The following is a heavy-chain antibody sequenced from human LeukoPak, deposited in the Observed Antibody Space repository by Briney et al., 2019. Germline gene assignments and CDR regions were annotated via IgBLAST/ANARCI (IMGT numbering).Heavy chain of an antibody. V-gene: IGHV4-39*01. Sequence: ETLSLTCTVSGGSISSSSYYWGWIRQPPGKGLEWIGSIYYSGSTYYNPSLKSRITISVDTSKNQFSLKLSDVTAADTAVYYCARHGDYGDYGGVGWFDPWGQGTLVTVSS. J-gene: IGHJ5*02. CDR1: GGSISSSSYY. CDR3: ARHGDYGDYGGVGWFDP. D-gene: IGHD4-17*01. CDR2: IYYSGST.